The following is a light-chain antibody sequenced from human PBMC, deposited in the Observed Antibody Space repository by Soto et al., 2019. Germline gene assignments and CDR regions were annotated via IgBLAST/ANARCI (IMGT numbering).Light chain of an antibody. J-gene: IGKJ4*01. V-gene: IGKV4-1*01. CDR1: QSLLYSSNNKNY. Sequence: DIVMTQSPDSLPVSLGERATINCKSSQSLLYSSNNKNYLAWYQQKPGQPPKLLIFWASTRESGVPDRFSGSGSGTDFTLTISRLQAEDVAVYYCQQYSSSLLTFGGGTKVDIK. CDR2: WAS. CDR3: QQYSSSLLT.